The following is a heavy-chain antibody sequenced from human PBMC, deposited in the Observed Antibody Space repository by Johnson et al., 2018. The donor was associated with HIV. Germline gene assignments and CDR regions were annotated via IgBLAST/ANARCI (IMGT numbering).Heavy chain of an antibody. CDR2: INSKTDVGTT. Sequence: VQLVESGGGLVKPGGSLRLSCAASGFTFSNAWMSWVRQAPGKGLEWVGRINSKTDVGTTDYAAPVKCRFTISRAEAKNTLYLQMNSLRAGDTAVYYCAKQLSITMTVVLIGDAFDIWGQGTMVTVSS. V-gene: IGHV3-15*01. D-gene: IGHD3-22*01. J-gene: IGHJ3*02. CDR1: GFTFSNAW. CDR3: AKQLSITMTVVLIGDAFDI.